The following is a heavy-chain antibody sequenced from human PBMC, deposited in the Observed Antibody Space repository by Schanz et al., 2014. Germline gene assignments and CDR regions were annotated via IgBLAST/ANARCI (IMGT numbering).Heavy chain of an antibody. CDR2: IFHSGTT. D-gene: IGHD2-21*01. CDR1: GGSISSGVW. Sequence: QVQLQESGPGLVKPSGTLSLTCVVSGGSISSGVWWTWARQSPGKGLEWIGEIFHSGTTNYNPSLERRVTISVEKSRNQSSLILSSMTAADTAVYYCTRSTLWSYDVWGRGTMVIVSS. J-gene: IGHJ3*01. CDR3: TRSTLWSYDV. V-gene: IGHV4-4*02.